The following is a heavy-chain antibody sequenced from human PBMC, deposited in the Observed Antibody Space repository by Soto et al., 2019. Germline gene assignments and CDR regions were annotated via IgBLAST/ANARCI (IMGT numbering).Heavy chain of an antibody. CDR1: GGTFSSCA. D-gene: IGHD3-10*01. Sequence: QVQLVQSGAEVKKPGSSVKVSCKASGGTFSSCAMSWVRQAPGQGLEWMGGIIPIFGTANYAQKFQGRVTITADESTSTAYMELSSLRSEDTAVYYCARSGARPGDYYYGRDVWGQGTTVTVSS. J-gene: IGHJ6*02. CDR3: ARSGARPGDYYYGRDV. V-gene: IGHV1-69*12. CDR2: IIPIFGTA.